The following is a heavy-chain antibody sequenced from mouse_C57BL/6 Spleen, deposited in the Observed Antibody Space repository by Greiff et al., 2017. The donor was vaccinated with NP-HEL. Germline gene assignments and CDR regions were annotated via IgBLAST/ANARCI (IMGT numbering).Heavy chain of an antibody. V-gene: IGHV1-82*01. CDR3: ARSGNYGYFDV. CDR1: GYAFSSSW. D-gene: IGHD2-1*01. Sequence: SGPELVKPGASVKISCKASGYAFSSSWMNWVKQRPGKGLEWIGRIYPGDGDTNYNGKFKGKATLTADKSSSTAYMQLSSLTSEDSAVYVCARSGNYGYFDVWGTGTTVTVSS. CDR2: IYPGDGDT. J-gene: IGHJ1*03.